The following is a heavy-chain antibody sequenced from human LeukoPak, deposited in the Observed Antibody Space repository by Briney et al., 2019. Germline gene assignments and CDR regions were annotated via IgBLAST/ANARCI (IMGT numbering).Heavy chain of an antibody. D-gene: IGHD6-19*01. Sequence: GSLRLSCAASGFTFSSHLMHWVRQAPGKGLEWVAVISYDGSNKYYADSVKGRFTISRDNSKNTLYLQMNSLRAEDTAVYYCARDPIGSGWYLFNYWGQGTLVTVSS. CDR1: GFTFSSHL. J-gene: IGHJ4*02. CDR2: ISYDGSNK. CDR3: ARDPIGSGWYLFNY. V-gene: IGHV3-30-3*01.